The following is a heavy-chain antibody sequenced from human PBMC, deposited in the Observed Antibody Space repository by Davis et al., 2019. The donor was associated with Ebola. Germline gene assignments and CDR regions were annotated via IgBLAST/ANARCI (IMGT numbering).Heavy chain of an antibody. CDR1: GFTFSSYA. D-gene: IGHD3-22*01. CDR2: ISYDGSNK. CDR3: AGDAGDYYYDSSGYFDY. J-gene: IGHJ4*02. Sequence: GESLKISCAASGFTFSSYAMHWVRQAPGKGLEWVAVISYDGSNKYYADSVKGRFTISRDNSKNTLYLQMNSLRAEDTAVYYCAGDAGDYYYDSSGYFDYWGQGTLVTVSS. V-gene: IGHV3-30*04.